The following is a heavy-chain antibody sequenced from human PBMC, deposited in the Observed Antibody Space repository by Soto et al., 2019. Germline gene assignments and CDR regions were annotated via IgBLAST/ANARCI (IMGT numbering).Heavy chain of an antibody. CDR3: ARHLPYCGGDCYSLDY. D-gene: IGHD2-21*02. Sequence: SETLSLTCTVSGGSISSYYWSWIRQPPGKGLEWIGYIYYSASTNYSPSPRSRVTISVDTSKNQFSLNLSSVTAADTAVYYCARHLPYCGGDCYSLDYWGQGTLVTVS. V-gene: IGHV4-59*08. CDR2: IYYSAST. J-gene: IGHJ4*02. CDR1: GGSISSYY.